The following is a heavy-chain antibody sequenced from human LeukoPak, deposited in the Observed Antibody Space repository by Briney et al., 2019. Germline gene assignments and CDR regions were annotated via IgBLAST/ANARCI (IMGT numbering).Heavy chain of an antibody. CDR3: AKDLIAAADYFDY. Sequence: PGGSLRLSCAASGFTFSSYGMHWVRQAPGKGLEWVAVISYDGSNKYYADSVKGRFTISRDNSKNTLYLQMNSLRAEDTAVCYCAKDLIAAADYFDYWGQGTLVTVSS. V-gene: IGHV3-30*18. J-gene: IGHJ4*02. D-gene: IGHD6-13*01. CDR1: GFTFSSYG. CDR2: ISYDGSNK.